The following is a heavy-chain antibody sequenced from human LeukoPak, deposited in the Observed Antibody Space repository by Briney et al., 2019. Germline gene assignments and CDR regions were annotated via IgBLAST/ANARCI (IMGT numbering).Heavy chain of an antibody. CDR3: AKVNPPIIAGARGDAFET. CDR1: GYRFSYFG. CDR2: TSPYDDNP. D-gene: IGHD1-26*01. V-gene: IGHV1-18*01. J-gene: IGHJ3*02. Sequence: ASVKVSCKASGYRFSYFGITWVRQAPGQGLEWMGWTSPYDDNPEYGKKFQGRVTMITDTSTNTAYMELRSLRPDDTAVYYCAKVNPPIIAGARGDAFETWGQGTLVTVSS.